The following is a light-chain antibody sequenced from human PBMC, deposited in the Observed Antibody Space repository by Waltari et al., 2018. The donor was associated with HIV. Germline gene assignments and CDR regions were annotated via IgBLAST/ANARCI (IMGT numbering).Light chain of an antibody. CDR3: CSYATRYTWV. J-gene: IGLJ3*02. V-gene: IGLV2-11*01. CDR1: NRDVGAYKY. CDR2: EVS. Sequence: QSALTQPRSVSGSPGQSVTISCTGNNRDVGAYKYVSWYQQHRGKAPKLIIYEVSKRASGVPDRFSGSKSGDTASLTISGLQAEDEGDYYCCSYATRYTWVFGGGTKLTVL.